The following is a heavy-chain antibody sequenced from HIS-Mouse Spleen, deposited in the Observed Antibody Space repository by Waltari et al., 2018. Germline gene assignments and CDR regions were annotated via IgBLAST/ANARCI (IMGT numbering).Heavy chain of an antibody. V-gene: IGHV1-8*01. D-gene: IGHD4-4*01. CDR1: GYTFTSYD. Sequence: QVQLVQSGAEVKKPGASVKVSCNASGYTFTSYDINWVRQATGQGLEWMGWMNPSSGNTGSAQKFQGRVTMTRKTSISTAYMELSSLRSEDTAVYYCARGHDYSNYFDYWGQGTLVTVSS. CDR2: MNPSSGNT. J-gene: IGHJ4*02. CDR3: ARGHDYSNYFDY.